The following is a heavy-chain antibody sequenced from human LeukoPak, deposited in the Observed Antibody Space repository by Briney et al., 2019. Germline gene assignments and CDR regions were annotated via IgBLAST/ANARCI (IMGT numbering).Heavy chain of an antibody. Sequence: ASVKVSCKASGYTFTSYYMHWVRQAPGQGLEWMGIINPSGGSTSYAQKFQGRVTMTRDTSTSTVYMELSSLRSEDTAVYYCAREVVAATLSPLHWFDPWGQGTLVTVSS. J-gene: IGHJ5*02. D-gene: IGHD2-15*01. CDR2: INPSGGST. CDR3: AREVVAATLSPLHWFDP. V-gene: IGHV1-46*01. CDR1: GYTFTSYY.